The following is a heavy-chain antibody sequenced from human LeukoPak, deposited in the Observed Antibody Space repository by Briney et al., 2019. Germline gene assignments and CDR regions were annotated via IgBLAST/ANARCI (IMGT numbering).Heavy chain of an antibody. CDR3: ARGRLLAVAGTTIQYFDY. Sequence: TGESLKISCKGSGYSFTSYWIGWVRQMPGKGLEWMGIICPGDSDTRYSPSFQGQVTISADKSISTAYLQWSSLKASDTAMYYCARGRLLAVAGTTIQYFDYWGQGTLVTVSS. J-gene: IGHJ4*02. V-gene: IGHV5-51*01. CDR2: ICPGDSDT. CDR1: GYSFTSYW. D-gene: IGHD6-19*01.